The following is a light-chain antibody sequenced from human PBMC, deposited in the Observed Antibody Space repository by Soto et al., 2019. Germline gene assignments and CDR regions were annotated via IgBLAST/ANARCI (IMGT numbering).Light chain of an antibody. CDR2: TTS. V-gene: IGKV1-39*01. CDR1: QGISTD. CDR3: QQSYNTTWT. J-gene: IGKJ1*01. Sequence: DVQMTQSPSSLSSSVGDRVTITYRASQGISTDLNWYQQKPGKAPKLLIYTTSSLQSGVPSRFSGSGSETDFTLTISSLQPEDFATYSCQQSYNTTWTFGQGTKVDIK.